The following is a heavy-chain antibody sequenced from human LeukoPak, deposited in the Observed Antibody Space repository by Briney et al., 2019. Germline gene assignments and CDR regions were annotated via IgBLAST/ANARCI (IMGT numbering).Heavy chain of an antibody. D-gene: IGHD4-17*01. CDR3: ARHPGVAGDYAVNVIDY. V-gene: IGHV4-39*01. CDR2: IYYSGST. CDR1: GGSISSSSYY. Sequence: SETLSLTCTVSGGSISSSSYYCGWIRQPPGKGLEWIGSIYYSGSTYYNPSLKSRVTISVDTSKNQFSLKLSSVTAADAAVYYCARHPGVAGDYAVNVIDYWGQGTLVTVSS. J-gene: IGHJ4*02.